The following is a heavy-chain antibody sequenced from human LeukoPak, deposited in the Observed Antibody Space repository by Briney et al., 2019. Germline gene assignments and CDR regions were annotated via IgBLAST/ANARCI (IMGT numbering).Heavy chain of an antibody. J-gene: IGHJ4*02. CDR3: ARGGAAGFDY. CDR2: IYYSGST. CDR1: GGSISSYY. V-gene: IGHV4-59*01. D-gene: IGHD6-25*01. Sequence: KASETLSLTCTVSGGSISSYYWSWIRQPPGKGLEWIGYIYYSGSTNYNPSLKSRVTISVDTSKNQFSLKLSSVTAADTAVYYCARGGAAGFDYWGQGTLVTVSS.